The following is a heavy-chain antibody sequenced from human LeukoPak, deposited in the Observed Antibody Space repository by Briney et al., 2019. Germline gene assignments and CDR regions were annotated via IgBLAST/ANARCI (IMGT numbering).Heavy chain of an antibody. D-gene: IGHD3-10*01. CDR1: GGPFSGYY. Sequence: PSETLSLTCAVYGGPFSGYYWSWIRQPPGKGLEWIGEINHSGSTNYNPSLKSRVTISVDTSKNQFSLKLSSVTAADTAVYYCARGRYYGSGCYYKPSSFDYWGQGTLVTVSS. CDR2: INHSGST. CDR3: ARGRYYGSGCYYKPSSFDY. J-gene: IGHJ4*01. V-gene: IGHV4-34*01.